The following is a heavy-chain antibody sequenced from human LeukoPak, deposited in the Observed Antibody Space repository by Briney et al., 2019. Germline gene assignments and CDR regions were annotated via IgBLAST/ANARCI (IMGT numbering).Heavy chain of an antibody. D-gene: IGHD3-10*01. CDR3: AKAGSSDAFDI. V-gene: IGHV3-21*04. J-gene: IGHJ3*02. CDR1: GFTFSSYS. CDR2: ISSSSSYI. Sequence: GGSLRLSFAASGFTFSSYSMNWVRQAPGKGLEWVSSISSSSSYIYYADSVKGRFTISRDNAKNSLYLQMNSLRAEDTALYYCAKAGSSDAFDIWGQGTMVTVSS.